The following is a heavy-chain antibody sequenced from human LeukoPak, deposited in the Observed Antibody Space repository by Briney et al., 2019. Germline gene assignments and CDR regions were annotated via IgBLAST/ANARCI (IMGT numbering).Heavy chain of an antibody. J-gene: IGHJ4*02. CDR3: ARHYDFWSGSGRGFDY. V-gene: IGHV4-59*01. CDR1: GGSISSYY. D-gene: IGHD3-3*01. CDR2: IYCSGST. Sequence: SETLSLTCTVSGGSISSYYWSWIRQPPGKGLEWIGYIYCSGSTNYNPSLKSRVTISVDTSKNQFSLKLSSVTAADTAVYYCARHYDFWSGSGRGFDYWGQGTLVTVSS.